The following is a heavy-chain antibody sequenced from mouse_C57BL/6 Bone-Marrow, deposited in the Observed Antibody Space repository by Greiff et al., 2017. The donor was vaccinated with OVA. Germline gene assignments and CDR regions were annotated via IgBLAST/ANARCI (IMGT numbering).Heavy chain of an antibody. CDR1: GFSFTSYG. CDR2: IWGDGST. V-gene: IGHV2-3*01. D-gene: IGHD2-5*01. Sequence: VPRVESGPGLVAPSQRLSITCTVPGFSFTSYGVSWVRRPPGTGLEWLGVIWGDGSTNYHLALISRLGIRKDNTKSQVFLILNSRQTDDTATYYFGKNSNYVSRYCFDVWGTGNTVTVSS. CDR3: GKNSNYVSRYCFDV. J-gene: IGHJ1*03.